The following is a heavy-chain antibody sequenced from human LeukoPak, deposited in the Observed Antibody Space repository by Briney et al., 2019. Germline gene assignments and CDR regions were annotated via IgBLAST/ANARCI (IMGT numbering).Heavy chain of an antibody. CDR1: GGSFSGYY. V-gene: IGHV4-34*01. CDR2: INHSGST. D-gene: IGHD1-26*01. CDR3: ASKVGATLHWFDP. J-gene: IGHJ5*02. Sequence: SETLSLTCAVYGGSFSGYYWSWIRQPPGKGLEWIGEINHSGSTNYNPSLKSRVTISVDTSKNQFSLKLSSVTAADTAVYYCASKVGATLHWFDPRGQGTLVTVSS.